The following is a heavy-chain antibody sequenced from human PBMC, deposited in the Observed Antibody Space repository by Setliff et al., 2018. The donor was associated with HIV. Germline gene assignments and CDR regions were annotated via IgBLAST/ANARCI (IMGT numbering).Heavy chain of an antibody. V-gene: IGHV1-2*02. CDR1: GYTFTGYY. CDR3: ARRGDSYYYMDV. Sequence: ASVKVSCKASGYTFTGYYMHWVRQAPGQGLEWMGWINPNSGGTNYAQRFQGRVTMTRDTSISTAYMELSSLRYDDTAVYYCARRGDSYYYMDVWGKGTTVTVSS. D-gene: IGHD7-27*01. J-gene: IGHJ6*03. CDR2: INPNSGGT.